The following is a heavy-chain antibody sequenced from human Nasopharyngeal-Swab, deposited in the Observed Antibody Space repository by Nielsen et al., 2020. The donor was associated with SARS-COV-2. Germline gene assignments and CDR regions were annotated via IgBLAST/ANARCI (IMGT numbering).Heavy chain of an antibody. CDR3: ARLYCGGDCSYYYYYGMDV. CDR2: ISAYNGNT. J-gene: IGHJ6*02. D-gene: IGHD2-21*02. CDR1: GYTFTSYG. V-gene: IGHV1-18*01. Sequence: ASVKVSCKASGYTFTSYGISWVRQAPGQELEWMGWISAYNGNTNYAQKLQGRVTMTTDTSTSTAYMELRSLRSDDTAVYYCARLYCGGDCSYYYYYGMDVWGQGTTVTVSS.